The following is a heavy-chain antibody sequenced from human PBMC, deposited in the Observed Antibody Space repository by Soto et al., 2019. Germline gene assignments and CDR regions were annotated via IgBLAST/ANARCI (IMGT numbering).Heavy chain of an antibody. V-gene: IGHV4-30-4*01. Sequence: PSETLSLTCTVSGGSISSGDYYWSWIRQPPGKGLEWIGYIYYSGSTYYNPSLKSRVTISVDTSKNQFSLKLSSVTAADTAVYYCARDQIRGSIHYYYGMDVWGQGTTATVSS. CDR2: IYYSGST. CDR3: ARDQIRGSIHYYYGMDV. CDR1: GGSISSGDYY. D-gene: IGHD4-4*01. J-gene: IGHJ6*02.